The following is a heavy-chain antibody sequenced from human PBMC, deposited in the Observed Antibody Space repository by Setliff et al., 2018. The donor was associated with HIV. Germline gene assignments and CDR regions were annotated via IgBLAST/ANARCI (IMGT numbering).Heavy chain of an antibody. Sequence: SETLSLTCTVSGGSISGDFWTWIRQPAGEGLEWIGRTHASGTTQCEPSLKNRCSMSIHTSKNQFSLKLSSVTAADTAVYYCARQTATGTSATFDSWGQGSLVTVCS. CDR1: GGSISGDF. J-gene: IGHJ4*02. D-gene: IGHD1-26*01. CDR2: THASGTT. CDR3: ARQTATGTSATFDS. V-gene: IGHV4-4*07.